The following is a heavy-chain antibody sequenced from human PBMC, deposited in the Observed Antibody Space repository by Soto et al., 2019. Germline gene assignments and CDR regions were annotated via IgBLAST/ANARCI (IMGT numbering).Heavy chain of an antibody. CDR1: GYTFTSHS. CDR2: ISAYNGYT. J-gene: IGHJ5*02. V-gene: IGHV1-18*04. D-gene: IGHD3-10*01. CDR3: ARVGYYYGSGSYVFDP. Sequence: QVQLVQSGAEVKKPGASVKVSCKASGYTFTSHSIIWVRRAPGAGLEWVGWISAYNGYTNSAENFQGRVTMTTDASTNTASMELRSLRSDDTAVYYCARVGYYYGSGSYVFDPWGQGTLVTVSS.